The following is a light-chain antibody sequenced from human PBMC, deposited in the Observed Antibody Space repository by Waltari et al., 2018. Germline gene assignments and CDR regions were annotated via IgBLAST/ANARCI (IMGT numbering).Light chain of an antibody. Sequence: EVVMTQSPATLSVSPGERATLSCRASQSVSSFLAWYQQKPGQAPRLLIYGASTRATGIPARFSGSWSGTEFTLTISSLQSEDCAVYYCQQYNDWPPLTFGGGTKVEIK. CDR2: GAS. V-gene: IGKV3-15*01. J-gene: IGKJ4*01. CDR1: QSVSSF. CDR3: QQYNDWPPLT.